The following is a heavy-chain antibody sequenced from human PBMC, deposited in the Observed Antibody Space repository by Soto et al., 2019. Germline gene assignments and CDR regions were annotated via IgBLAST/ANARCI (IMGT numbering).Heavy chain of an antibody. D-gene: IGHD3-16*02. J-gene: IGHJ6*03. CDR1: GYTFTSYG. CDR3: ARASFPYDYICGSYRYPTYYYYYMDV. CDR2: ISAYNGNT. Sequence: ASVKVSCKASGYTFTSYGISWVRQAPGQGLEWMGWISAYNGNTNYAQKLQGRVTMTTDTSTSTAYMELRSLRSDDTAVYYCARASFPYDYICGSYRYPTYYYYYMDVWGKGTTVTVSS. V-gene: IGHV1-18*01.